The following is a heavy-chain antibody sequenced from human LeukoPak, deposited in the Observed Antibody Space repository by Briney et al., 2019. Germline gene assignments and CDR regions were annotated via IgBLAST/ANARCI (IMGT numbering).Heavy chain of an antibody. Sequence: SETLSLTCAVYGGSFSGYYWSWIRQPPGKGLEWIGSIYHSGTTHYNPSLQSRVTLSVDTSRNQFSLKVSSVTAADTAVYYCAREGGRRGYYFMDVWGKGTTVTISS. CDR1: GGSFSGYY. V-gene: IGHV4-34*01. J-gene: IGHJ6*03. CDR3: AREGGRRGYYFMDV. CDR2: IYHSGTT. D-gene: IGHD3-10*01.